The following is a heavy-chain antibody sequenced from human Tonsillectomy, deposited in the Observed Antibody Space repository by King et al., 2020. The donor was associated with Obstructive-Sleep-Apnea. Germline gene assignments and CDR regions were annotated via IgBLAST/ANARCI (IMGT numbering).Heavy chain of an antibody. CDR3: ARVYGDYSDVNYYYYAMDV. CDR1: GESLNGYY. D-gene: IGHD4-17*01. CDR2: INHSGSS. Sequence: VQLQQWGAGLLKPSETLSLTCAVYGESLNGYYWSWIRQPPGKGLEWIGEINHSGSSNYNSSLTSRVTISVDASNNQFSLKLRSVTAADTAVYYCARVYGDYSDVNYYYYAMDVWGQGTTVTVSS. V-gene: IGHV4-34*01. J-gene: IGHJ6*02.